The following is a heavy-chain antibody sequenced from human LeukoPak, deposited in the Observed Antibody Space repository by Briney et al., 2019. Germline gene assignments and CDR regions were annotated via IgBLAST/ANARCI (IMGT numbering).Heavy chain of an antibody. CDR2: ISYDGSNK. CDR1: GFTFSSYA. CDR3: ARDYCSSTSCHYYYYYYMDV. D-gene: IGHD2-2*01. Sequence: GGSLRLSCAASGFTFSSYAMHWVRQAPGKGLEWVAVISYDGSNKYYADSVKGRFTISRDNSKNTLYLQMNSLRAEDTAVYYCARDYCSSTSCHYYYYYYMDVWGKGTTGTVSS. V-gene: IGHV3-30-3*01. J-gene: IGHJ6*03.